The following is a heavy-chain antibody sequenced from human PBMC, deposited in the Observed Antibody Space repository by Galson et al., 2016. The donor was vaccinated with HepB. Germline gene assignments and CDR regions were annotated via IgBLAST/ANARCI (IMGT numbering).Heavy chain of an antibody. CDR1: GFTFDDYA. D-gene: IGHD6-13*01. V-gene: IGHV3-20*01. CDR3: ARVHMAAAGFGGMDV. J-gene: IGHJ6*02. Sequence: SLRLSCAASGFTFDDYAMSWVRQAPGKGLEWVSGINWEGGRTGYADSVKGRFTISRDNAKNSLYLQMNSLRAEDTALYHCARVHMAAAGFGGMDVWGQGTTVTVSS. CDR2: INWEGGRT.